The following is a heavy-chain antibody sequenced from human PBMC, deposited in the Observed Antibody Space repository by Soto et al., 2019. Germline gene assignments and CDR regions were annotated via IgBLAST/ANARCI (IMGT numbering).Heavy chain of an antibody. CDR1: GGTFSSYA. J-gene: IGHJ6*02. Sequence: ASVKVSCKASGGTFSSYAISWVRQAPGQGLEWMGGIIPIFGTANYAQKFQGRVTITADKSTSTAYMELSSLRSEDTAVYYCARDQGEAVAYYYYYGMDVWGQRTTVTVSS. CDR2: IIPIFGTA. D-gene: IGHD3-16*01. V-gene: IGHV1-69*06. CDR3: ARDQGEAVAYYYYYGMDV.